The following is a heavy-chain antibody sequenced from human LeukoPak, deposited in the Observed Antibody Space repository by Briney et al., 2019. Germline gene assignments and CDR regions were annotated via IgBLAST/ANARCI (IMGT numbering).Heavy chain of an antibody. V-gene: IGHV4-4*09. D-gene: IGHD6-25*01. CDR2: IYTRGTT. J-gene: IGHJ5*02. CDR1: GGSINNDY. Sequence: SETLSLTCTVSGGSINNDYWSWIRQPPGKGLEWIGYIYTRGTTKYNPSLKSRVTISVDTSKKQFSLRLSSVPAADTAVYYCARLLGSSGWPDNWFGPWGQGTPVTVSS. CDR3: ARLLGSSGWPDNWFGP.